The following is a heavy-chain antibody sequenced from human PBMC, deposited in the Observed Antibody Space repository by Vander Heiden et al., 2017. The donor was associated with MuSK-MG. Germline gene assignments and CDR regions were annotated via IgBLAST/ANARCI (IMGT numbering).Heavy chain of an antibody. CDR3: TSLLQALEN. Sequence: QVHLVQSGAEVKKPGASVKVSCKAFGYTFTDYYLHWVRQAPGQGLEWIGWINPNSGATNYAQRFQGRVTMTRDTSMSTAYIDLSRLRSDDTAVYYCTSLLQALENWGQGTLVTVSS. CDR2: INPNSGAT. J-gene: IGHJ4*02. D-gene: IGHD4-4*01. V-gene: IGHV1-2*02. CDR1: GYTFTDYY.